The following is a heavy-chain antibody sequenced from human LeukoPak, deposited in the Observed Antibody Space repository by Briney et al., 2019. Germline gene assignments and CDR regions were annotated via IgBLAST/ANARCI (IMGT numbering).Heavy chain of an antibody. D-gene: IGHD7-27*01. CDR3: AKDLGPQ. CDR1: GFFFSRYA. V-gene: IGHV3-23*01. Sequence: GGSLRLSCAASGFFFSRYAMSWVCQAPGKGLEWVSSISGSGGSPYYADSVKGRFTVSGDTSKNTLYLQMNSLRAEDTAVYYCAKDLGPQWGQGTLVTVSS. J-gene: IGHJ4*02. CDR2: ISGSGGSP.